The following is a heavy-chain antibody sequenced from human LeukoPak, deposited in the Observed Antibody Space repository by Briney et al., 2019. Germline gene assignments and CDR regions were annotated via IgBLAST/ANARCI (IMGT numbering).Heavy chain of an antibody. Sequence: GGSLRLSCAASGFTFSNYWMSWVRQAPGKGLEWVANIKQDGSEKYYVDSVKGRFTISRDNAKNSLYLQMNSLRAEDTAVYYCARDQTRPPYYYDSSGYYPIDYWGQGTLVTVSS. V-gene: IGHV3-7*01. CDR3: ARDQTRPPYYYDSSGYYPIDY. D-gene: IGHD3-22*01. J-gene: IGHJ4*02. CDR2: IKQDGSEK. CDR1: GFTFSNYW.